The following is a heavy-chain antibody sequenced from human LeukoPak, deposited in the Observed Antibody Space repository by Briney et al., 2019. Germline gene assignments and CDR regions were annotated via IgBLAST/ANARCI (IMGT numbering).Heavy chain of an antibody. CDR1: GFTFSSYS. CDR2: ISSISSYI. V-gene: IGHV3-21*01. Sequence: GGSLRLSRAASGFTFSSYSMNWVRQAPGKGLEWVSSISSISSYIYYADSVKGRFTISRDNAKNSLYLQMNSLRADDTAVYYCARDYYGDYAFDCWGQGTLVTVSS. D-gene: IGHD4-17*01. J-gene: IGHJ5*01. CDR3: ARDYYGDYAFDC.